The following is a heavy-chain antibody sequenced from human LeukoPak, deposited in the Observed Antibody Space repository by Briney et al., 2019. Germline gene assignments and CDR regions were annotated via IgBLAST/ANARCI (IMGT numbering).Heavy chain of an antibody. Sequence: ASVKVSCKASGYTFTSYDINWVRQATGQGLEWMGWMNPNSGNTGYAQKFQGRVTITRNTSISTAYMELSSLRSEDTAVYYCARGSLHRTYYDYVWGSYRGFYFDYWGQGTLVTVSS. V-gene: IGHV1-8*03. CDR3: ARGSLHRTYYDYVWGSYRGFYFDY. CDR1: GYTFTSYD. D-gene: IGHD3-16*02. J-gene: IGHJ4*02. CDR2: MNPNSGNT.